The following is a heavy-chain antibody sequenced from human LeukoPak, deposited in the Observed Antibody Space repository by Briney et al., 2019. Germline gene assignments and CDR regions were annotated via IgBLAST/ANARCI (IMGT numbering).Heavy chain of an antibody. V-gene: IGHV3-21*01. J-gene: IGHJ5*02. Sequence: PGGSLRLSCAASGFTFSSYSMNWVRQAPGKGLEWVSPTSSSSSYIYYADSVKGRFTISRDNAKNSLYLQMNSLRAEDTAVYYCARDLIVGTNNWFDPWGQGTLVTVSS. CDR3: ARDLIVGTNNWFDP. CDR2: TSSSSSYI. CDR1: GFTFSSYS. D-gene: IGHD1-26*01.